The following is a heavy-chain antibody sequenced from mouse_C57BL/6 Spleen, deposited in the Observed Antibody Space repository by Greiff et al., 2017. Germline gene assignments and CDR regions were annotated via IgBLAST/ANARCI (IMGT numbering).Heavy chain of an antibody. CDR3: ARGDYGTFYWYFDV. Sequence: VQLKQSGPELVKPGASVKISCKASGYTFTDYYMNWVKQSHGKSLEWIGDINPNNGGTSYNQKFKGKATLTVDKSSSTAYMELRSLTSEDSAVYYCARGDYGTFYWYFDVWGTGTTVTVSS. J-gene: IGHJ1*03. V-gene: IGHV1-26*01. D-gene: IGHD1-1*01. CDR1: GYTFTDYY. CDR2: INPNNGGT.